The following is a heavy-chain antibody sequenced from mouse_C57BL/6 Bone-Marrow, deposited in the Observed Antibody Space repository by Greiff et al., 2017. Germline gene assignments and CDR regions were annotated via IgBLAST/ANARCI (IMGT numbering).Heavy chain of an antibody. Sequence: EVKLMESGGDLVKPGGSLKLSCAASGFTFSSYGMSWVPQTPDTRLEWVATISSGGSYSYYPDSVKGRFTIPRDNAKNNLYLQVSSLKSEDTSMYYCARHGCYWYFDVWGTGTTVTVAS. CDR2: ISSGGSYS. V-gene: IGHV5-6*01. CDR3: ARHGCYWYFDV. D-gene: IGHD2-2*01. J-gene: IGHJ1*03. CDR1: GFTFSSYG.